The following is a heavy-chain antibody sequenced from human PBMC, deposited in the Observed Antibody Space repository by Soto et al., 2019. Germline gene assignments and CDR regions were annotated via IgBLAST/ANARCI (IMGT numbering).Heavy chain of an antibody. Sequence: SETLSLTCAVYGGSFSGYYWSWIRQPPGKGLEWIGEINHSGSTNYNPSLKSRVTISVDTSKNQFSLKLSSVTAADTAVYYCASATRIAAAAHFDYWGQGTLVTVSS. CDR2: INHSGST. D-gene: IGHD6-13*01. J-gene: IGHJ4*02. CDR1: GGSFSGYY. V-gene: IGHV4-34*01. CDR3: ASATRIAAAAHFDY.